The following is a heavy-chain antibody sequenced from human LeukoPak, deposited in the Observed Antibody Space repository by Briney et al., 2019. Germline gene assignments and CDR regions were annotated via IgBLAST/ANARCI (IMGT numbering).Heavy chain of an antibody. Sequence: GGSLRLSCAASGFTFSSYAMHWVRQAPGKGLEWVAVISYDGSNKYYADSVKGRFTISRDNSKNTLYLQMNSLRAEDTAVCYCAREGIAAAGMDPRPFDYWGQGTLVTVSS. CDR2: ISYDGSNK. CDR1: GFTFSSYA. D-gene: IGHD6-13*01. V-gene: IGHV3-30-3*01. CDR3: AREGIAAAGMDPRPFDY. J-gene: IGHJ4*02.